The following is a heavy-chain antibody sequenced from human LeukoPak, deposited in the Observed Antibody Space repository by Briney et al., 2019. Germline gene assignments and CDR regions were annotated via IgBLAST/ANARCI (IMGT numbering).Heavy chain of an antibody. V-gene: IGHV4-30-4*01. Sequence: SQTLSLTCTVSGGSISSGGYYWSWIRQPPGKGLEWIGYIYYSGSTYYNPSLKSRVTISVDTSKNQFSLKLSSVTAADTAVYYCARVTAAGYYYYGMDVWGQGTTVTVSS. J-gene: IGHJ6*02. CDR1: GGSISSGGYY. CDR3: ARVTAAGYYYYGMDV. D-gene: IGHD6-13*01. CDR2: IYYSGST.